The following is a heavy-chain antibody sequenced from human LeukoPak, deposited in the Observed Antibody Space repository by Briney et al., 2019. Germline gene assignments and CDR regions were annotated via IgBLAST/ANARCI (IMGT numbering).Heavy chain of an antibody. J-gene: IGHJ4*02. CDR2: FYYSGSK. D-gene: IGHD3-22*01. V-gene: IGHV4-39*01. CDR1: GGSISSSSYY. CDR3: ARTAENSSGYYVYYFDY. Sequence: SETLSLTCTVSGGSISSSSYYWGWIRQPPGKGLEWIGTFYYSGSKYYKPSLKSRVTTSVDTSKNQFSLKLSSVTAADTAVYYCARTAENSSGYYVYYFDYWGQGTLVTVSS.